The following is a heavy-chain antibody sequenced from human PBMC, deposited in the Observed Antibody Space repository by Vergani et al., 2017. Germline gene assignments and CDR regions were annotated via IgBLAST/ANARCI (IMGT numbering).Heavy chain of an antibody. J-gene: IGHJ6*02. V-gene: IGHV4-4*03. CDR3: ARALKLRYSPFGDYYYYGRDG. CDR1: GGSISSSNW. D-gene: IGHD3-9*01. Sequence: QVQLQESGPGLVKPPGTLSLTCAVSGGSISSSNWWSWVRPPPGKGLQWIGEIYHSGRTNYNPSLKSRVTISVDKSKNPFSLKLSSVTAADTAVYYCARALKLRYSPFGDYYYYGRDGWGQGTTVTVSS. CDR2: IYHSGRT.